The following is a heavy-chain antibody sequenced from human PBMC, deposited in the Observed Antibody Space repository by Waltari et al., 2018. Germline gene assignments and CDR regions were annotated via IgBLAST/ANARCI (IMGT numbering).Heavy chain of an antibody. D-gene: IGHD3-16*02. Sequence: EVQLLESGGGLVQPGGSLRLSCAASGFTFGNSALSWVRQAPGKGVEWVSGISGSSSSTYYADSVKGRFTISRDNSKNTLYLQMNSLRVEDTAVYFCAKVEGGIVTRYYALDIWGQGTMVTVSS. V-gene: IGHV3-23*01. CDR2: ISGSSSST. CDR1: GFTFGNSA. J-gene: IGHJ3*02. CDR3: AKVEGGIVTRYYALDI.